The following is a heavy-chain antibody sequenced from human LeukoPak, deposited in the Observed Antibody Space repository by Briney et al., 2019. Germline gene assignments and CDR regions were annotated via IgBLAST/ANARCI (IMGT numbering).Heavy chain of an antibody. CDR3: ARETSLAGFASGLGFNY. J-gene: IGHJ4*01. D-gene: IGHD6-19*01. CDR2: IYTSGST. Sequence: SETLSLTCTVSGGSISSGSYYWSWIRQPAGKGLEWIGRIYTSGSTNYNPSLKSRVTISVDTSKNQFSLKLSSVTAADTATYYCARETSLAGFASGLGFNYWGQGILVSVSS. CDR1: GGSISSGSYY. V-gene: IGHV4-61*02.